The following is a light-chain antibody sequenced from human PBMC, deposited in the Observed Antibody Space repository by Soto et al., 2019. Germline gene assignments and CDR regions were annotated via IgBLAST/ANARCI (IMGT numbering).Light chain of an antibody. J-gene: IGKJ5*01. CDR2: HAS. CDR3: QQYGNSPLT. V-gene: IGKV1-5*01. Sequence: DIQMTQSPATLPASVGDRVTITCRASQSISNWLAWYQQKPGKAPKLLIYHASTLESGVPSRFSGSGSGTDFTLTISRLEPEDFAVYYCQQYGNSPLTFGQGTRLEIK. CDR1: QSISNW.